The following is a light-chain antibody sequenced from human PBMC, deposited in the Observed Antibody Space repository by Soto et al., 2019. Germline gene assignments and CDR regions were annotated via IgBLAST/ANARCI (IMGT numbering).Light chain of an antibody. Sequence: QSALTQPASVSGSPGQSITISCTGTSSDVGSYNLVSWYQQHPGKAPKLMIYEGSKRPSGVSNRFSGSKSGNTASLTISGLQAEDEADYYCCSYAGSSTFVFGNGIKVTV. J-gene: IGLJ1*01. CDR3: CSYAGSSTFV. CDR2: EGS. V-gene: IGLV2-23*03. CDR1: SSDVGSYNL.